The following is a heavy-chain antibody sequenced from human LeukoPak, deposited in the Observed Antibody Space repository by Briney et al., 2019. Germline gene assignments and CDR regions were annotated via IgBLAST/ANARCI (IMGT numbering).Heavy chain of an antibody. Sequence: GGSLRLSCAASGFTFDDYAMHWVRQAPGKGLEWVSGISWNSGSIGYADSVKGRFTISRDNAKNSLYLQMNSLRAEDMALYYCAKDRTGTTFDYFDYWGQGTLVTVSS. CDR2: ISWNSGSI. D-gene: IGHD1-1*01. V-gene: IGHV3-9*03. J-gene: IGHJ4*02. CDR1: GFTFDDYA. CDR3: AKDRTGTTFDYFDY.